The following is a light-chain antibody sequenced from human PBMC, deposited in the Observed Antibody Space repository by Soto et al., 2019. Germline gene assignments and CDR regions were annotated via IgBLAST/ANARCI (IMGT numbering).Light chain of an antibody. CDR3: CSFSSSSTLDV. J-gene: IGLJ1*01. CDR2: EVS. V-gene: IGLV2-14*01. Sequence: QSVLTQPASVSGSPGQSITISCTGTSSDVGGHNYVSWYQQHPGKAPKVIIYEVSDRPSGVSHRFSGSKSGNTASLTISGRQAEDEAAYYCCSFSSSSTLDVCGTGTKLTVL. CDR1: SSDVGGHNY.